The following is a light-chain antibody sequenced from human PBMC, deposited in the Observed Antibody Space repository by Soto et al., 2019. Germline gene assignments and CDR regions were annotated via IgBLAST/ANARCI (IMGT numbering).Light chain of an antibody. J-gene: IGKJ1*01. CDR3: QQYGNYWT. CDR2: KAS. CDR1: RSVSSW. Sequence: DSQMTQSPSTPSASVGDRVTITCRAGRSVSSWLAWYQQKPGKAPKLLIYKASTLESGVPSRFSGSGSGTEFTLTISSLQPDDFATYYCQQYGNYWTFGQGTTVEI. V-gene: IGKV1-5*03.